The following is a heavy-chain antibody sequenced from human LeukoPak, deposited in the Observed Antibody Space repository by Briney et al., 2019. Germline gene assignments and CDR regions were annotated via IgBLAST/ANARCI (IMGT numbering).Heavy chain of an antibody. CDR3: ARDHSSGTFDY. J-gene: IGHJ4*02. D-gene: IGHD6-25*01. CDR2: IWYDGSNK. V-gene: IGHV3-33*01. Sequence: GRSLRLSCAASGFTFSSYGMHWVRQAPGKGLEWVAVIWYDGSNKYYADSVKGPFTISRDNSKNTLYLQMNSLRAEDTAVYYCARDHSSGTFDYWGQGTLVTVSS. CDR1: GFTFSSYG.